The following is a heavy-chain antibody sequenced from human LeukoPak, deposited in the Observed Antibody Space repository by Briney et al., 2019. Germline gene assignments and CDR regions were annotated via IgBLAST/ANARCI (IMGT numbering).Heavy chain of an antibody. CDR2: IYHSGST. CDR1: GGSISSGSYY. D-gene: IGHD3-10*01. CDR3: ARVAYYYGSEDY. J-gene: IGHJ4*02. V-gene: IGHV4-39*07. Sequence: SQTLSLTCTVSGGSISSGSYYWGWIRQPPGKGLEWIGSIYHSGSTYYNPSLKSRVTISVDTSKNQFSLKLSSVTAADTAVYYCARVAYYYGSEDYWGQGTLVTVSS.